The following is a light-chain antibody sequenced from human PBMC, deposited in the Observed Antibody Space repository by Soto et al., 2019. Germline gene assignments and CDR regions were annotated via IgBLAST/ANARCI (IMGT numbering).Light chain of an antibody. CDR2: DVN. Sequence: QSALTQPASVSGSPGQSITISCTGTSSDVGGYNYVSWYQQNPGKAPKLMIYDVNNRPSGVSYRFSGSKSGNTASLTISGLQAEDEADYYCSSYTSSSPRVFGTGTKLTVL. CDR3: SSYTSSSPRV. CDR1: SSDVGGYNY. V-gene: IGLV2-14*01. J-gene: IGLJ1*01.